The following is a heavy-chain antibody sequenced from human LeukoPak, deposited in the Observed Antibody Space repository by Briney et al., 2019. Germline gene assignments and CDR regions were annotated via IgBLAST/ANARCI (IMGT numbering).Heavy chain of an antibody. V-gene: IGHV4-38-2*02. CDR3: ARHEDILTGYYPLVSRGVWWYFDL. J-gene: IGHJ2*01. CDR2: IYYSGST. CDR1: GYSISSGYY. D-gene: IGHD3-9*01. Sequence: PSETLSLTCTVSGYSISSGYYWGWIRQPPGKGLEWIGYIYYSGSTNYNPSLKSRVTISVDTSKNQFSLKLSSVTAADTAVYYCARHEDILTGYYPLVSRGVWWYFDLWGRGTLVTVSS.